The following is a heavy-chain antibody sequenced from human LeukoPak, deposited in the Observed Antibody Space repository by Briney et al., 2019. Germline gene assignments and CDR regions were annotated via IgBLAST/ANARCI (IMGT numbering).Heavy chain of an antibody. CDR1: GGSISNHY. V-gene: IGHV4-59*11. CDR2: IYYSGIS. CDR3: ARDMLGYYYGSGDYGSFDT. Sequence: SETLSLTCTVSGGSISNHYWTWIRQSPGKGLEWIGYIYYSGISDYNPSLRSRVTMSVDTSKNQFSLKLNSLTAADTAVYYCARDMLGYYYGSGDYGSFDTWGQGTLVTVSS. J-gene: IGHJ5*02. D-gene: IGHD3-10*01.